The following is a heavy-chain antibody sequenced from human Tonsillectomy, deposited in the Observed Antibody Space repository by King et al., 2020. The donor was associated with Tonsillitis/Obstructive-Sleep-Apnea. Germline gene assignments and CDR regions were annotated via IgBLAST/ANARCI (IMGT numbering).Heavy chain of an antibody. J-gene: IGHJ2*01. CDR1: GYTFTSYD. V-gene: IGHV1-8*01. CDR3: ARRGLVLCSTTSCPYWYFDL. CDR2: MNPNSGNT. D-gene: IGHD2-2*01. Sequence: QLVQSGAEVKKPGASVKVSCKASGYTFTSYDINWVRQATGQGLEWMGWMNPNSGNTGYAQKFQGRVTMTRDTSISTAYMELSSLRSEDTAVYYCARRGLVLCSTTSCPYWYFDLWGRGTLVTVSS.